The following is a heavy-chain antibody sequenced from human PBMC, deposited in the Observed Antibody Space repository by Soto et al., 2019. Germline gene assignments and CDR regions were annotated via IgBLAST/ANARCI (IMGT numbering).Heavy chain of an antibody. CDR1: GYTFTGYY. Sequence: ASVKVSCKASGYTFTGYYMHWVRQAPGQGLEWMGWINPNSGGTNYAQKFQGRVTMTRDTSISTAYMELSRLRSDDTAVYYCARDRRYYDILTGYFIYYYYGMDVWGQGTTVTSP. V-gene: IGHV1-2*02. CDR3: ARDRRYYDILTGYFIYYYYGMDV. J-gene: IGHJ6*02. D-gene: IGHD3-9*01. CDR2: INPNSGGT.